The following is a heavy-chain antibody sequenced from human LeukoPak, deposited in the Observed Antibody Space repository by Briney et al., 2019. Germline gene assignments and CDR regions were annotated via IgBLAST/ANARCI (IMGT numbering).Heavy chain of an antibody. Sequence: PGGSLRLSCAASGFTVSSNYMSWVRQAPGKGLEWVSVIYSGGSTYYADSVKGRFTISRDNSKNTLYLQMNSLRAEDTAVYYCARERWAGVYYFDYWAQGTLVIVSS. D-gene: IGHD2-8*01. CDR3: ARERWAGVYYFDY. V-gene: IGHV3-66*01. J-gene: IGHJ4*02. CDR1: GFTVSSNY. CDR2: IYSGGST.